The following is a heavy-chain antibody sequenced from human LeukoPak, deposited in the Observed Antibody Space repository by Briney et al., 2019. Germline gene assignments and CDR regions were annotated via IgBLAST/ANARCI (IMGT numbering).Heavy chain of an antibody. J-gene: IGHJ4*02. CDR2: IYYSGST. V-gene: IGHV4-59*08. CDR1: GGSISSYY. Sequence: SETLSLTCTVSGGSISSYYWSWIRQPPGKGLEWIGYIYYSGSTYYSPSLKSRVTISVDTSKNQFSLNLSSVTAADTAVFYCATHVVGSSSWYTPHYFDYWGQGTLVTVSS. CDR3: ATHVVGSSSWYTPHYFDY. D-gene: IGHD6-13*01.